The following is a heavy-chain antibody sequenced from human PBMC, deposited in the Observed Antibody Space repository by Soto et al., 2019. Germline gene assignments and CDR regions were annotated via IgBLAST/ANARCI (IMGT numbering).Heavy chain of an antibody. CDR3: TTDPRTVTAPFLDY. Sequence: ASVKVSCKTSGYAFSGYRLSWVRQGPGQGLEWMGWISGYNGNTDYAQKFQGRVTMTTDTSTSTAYMELRSLRSDDTAVYYCTTDPRTVTAPFLDYWGQGTLVTVS. D-gene: IGHD2-15*01. J-gene: IGHJ4*02. CDR2: ISGYNGNT. CDR1: GYAFSGYR. V-gene: IGHV1-18*01.